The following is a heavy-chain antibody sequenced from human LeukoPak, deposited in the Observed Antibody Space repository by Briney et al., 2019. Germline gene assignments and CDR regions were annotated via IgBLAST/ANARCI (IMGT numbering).Heavy chain of an antibody. CDR1: GYSISSGYY. Sequence: KPSETLSLTCTVSGYSISSGYYWGWIRQPPGKGLEWIGSIYHSGSTYYNPSLKSRVTISVDTSKNQFSLKLSSVAAADTAVYYCAREVAGNWYFDLWGRGTLVTVSS. CDR3: AREVAGNWYFDL. CDR2: IYHSGST. J-gene: IGHJ2*01. D-gene: IGHD6-19*01. V-gene: IGHV4-38-2*02.